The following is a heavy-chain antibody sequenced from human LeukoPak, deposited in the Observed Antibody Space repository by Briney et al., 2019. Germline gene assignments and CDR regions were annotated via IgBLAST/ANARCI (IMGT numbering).Heavy chain of an antibody. CDR3: AKGPGARGHFNWFDP. CDR2: ITASSTTI. V-gene: IGHV3-48*03. D-gene: IGHD5-12*01. J-gene: IGHJ5*02. CDR1: GFSFSNYE. Sequence: GGSLRLYCAASGFSFSNYEMNWVRQAPGKGLGWISYITASSTTIYYADSVKGRFTISRDNAKNSLYLQMNGLRGEDTTVYYCAKGPGARGHFNWFDPWGQGTLVTVSS.